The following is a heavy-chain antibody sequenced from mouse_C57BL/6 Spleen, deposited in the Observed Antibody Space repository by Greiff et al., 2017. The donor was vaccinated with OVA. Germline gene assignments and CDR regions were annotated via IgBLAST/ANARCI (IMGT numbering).Heavy chain of an antibody. CDR3: ASPDGYGFDY. CDR2: IDPSDSYT. D-gene: IGHD2-3*01. J-gene: IGHJ2*01. V-gene: IGHV1-59*01. Sequence: QVQLQQPGAELVRPGTSVKLSCKASGYTFTSYWMHWVKQRPGQGLEWIGVIDPSDSYTNYNQKFKGKATLTVDTSSSTAYMQLSSLTSEDSAVYYCASPDGYGFDYWGQGTTLTVSS. CDR1: GYTFTSYW.